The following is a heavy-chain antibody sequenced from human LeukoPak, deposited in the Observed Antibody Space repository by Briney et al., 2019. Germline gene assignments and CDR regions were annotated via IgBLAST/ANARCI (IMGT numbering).Heavy chain of an antibody. V-gene: IGHV7-4-1*02. Sequence: HWASVKVSCKASGYTFTSYAMNWVRQAPGQGLEWMGWINTNTGSPTYAQGFTGRFVFSLDTSVSTAYLQISSLKAEDTAVYYCARSYYYEQYYFDYWGLGTLVTVSS. CDR3: ARSYYYEQYYFDY. CDR1: GYTFTSYA. D-gene: IGHD3-22*01. CDR2: INTNTGSP. J-gene: IGHJ4*02.